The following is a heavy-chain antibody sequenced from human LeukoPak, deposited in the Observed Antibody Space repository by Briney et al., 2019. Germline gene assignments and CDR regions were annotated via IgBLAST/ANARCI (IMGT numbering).Heavy chain of an antibody. J-gene: IGHJ4*02. D-gene: IGHD1-26*01. Sequence: GGSLRLSCAASGFTFSDYYMSWIRQAPGKGLEWVSYISSSGSSMYYEDSVKGRFTISRDNAKNSLYLQMNSLRAEDTAVYYCARSGSYYSSDYWGQGTLVTVSS. CDR3: ARSGSYYSSDY. V-gene: IGHV3-11*01. CDR1: GFTFSDYY. CDR2: ISSSGSSM.